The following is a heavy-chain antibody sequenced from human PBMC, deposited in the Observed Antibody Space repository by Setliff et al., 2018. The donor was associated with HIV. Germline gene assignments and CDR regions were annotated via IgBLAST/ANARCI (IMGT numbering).Heavy chain of an antibody. V-gene: IGHV1-46*01. CDR3: ARGRRITMIVVARWDAFDI. CDR1: GYTFTSYY. J-gene: IGHJ3*02. CDR2: INPSGGST. D-gene: IGHD3-22*01. Sequence: ASVKVSCKASGYTFTSYYMHWVRQAPGQGLEWMGIINPSGGSTSYAQKFQGRVTMTRDTSTSTVYMELSSLRSEDTAVYYCARGRRITMIVVARWDAFDIWGQGTMVTVSS.